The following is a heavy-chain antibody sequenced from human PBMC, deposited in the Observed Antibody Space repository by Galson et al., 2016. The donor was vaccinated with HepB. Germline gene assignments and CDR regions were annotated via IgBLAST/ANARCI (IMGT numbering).Heavy chain of an antibody. Sequence: SLRLSCAASGFTFSNYRMNWVRQAPGKGLEWVSFISSSTSYIYYADSVKGRFTISRDNAKNSLYLQMNSLRAEDTAVYYCARDCSAGDISWGQGTLVTVAS. CDR3: ARDCSAGDIS. CDR1: GFTFSNYR. J-gene: IGHJ4*02. D-gene: IGHD2-21*02. CDR2: ISSSTSYI. V-gene: IGHV3-21*01.